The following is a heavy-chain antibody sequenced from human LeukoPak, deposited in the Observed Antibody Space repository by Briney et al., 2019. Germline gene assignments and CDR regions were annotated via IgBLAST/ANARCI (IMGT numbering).Heavy chain of an antibody. D-gene: IGHD3-9*01. CDR2: ISAYNGNT. CDR1: GYTFTSYG. Sequence: ASVKVSCKASGYTFTSYGISWVRQAPGQGLEWMGWISAYNGNTNYAQKLQGRVTMTTDTSTSTAYMELRSLRSDDTAVYYCARDERYHDILTGYYRNWGQGTMVTVSS. V-gene: IGHV1-18*01. J-gene: IGHJ3*01. CDR3: ARDERYHDILTGYYRN.